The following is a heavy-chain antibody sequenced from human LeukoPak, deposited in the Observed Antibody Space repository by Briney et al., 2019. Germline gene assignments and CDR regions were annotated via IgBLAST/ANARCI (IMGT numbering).Heavy chain of an antibody. CDR1: GFTFSSYS. CDR2: IKQDGSEK. D-gene: IGHD6-19*01. V-gene: IGHV3-7*01. J-gene: IGHJ6*02. CDR3: ARMDGRYYYYYGLDV. Sequence: GGSLRLSCAASGFTFSSYSMNWVRQTPGKGLEWVANIKQDGSEKDYVDSVKGRFTISRDNAKNSLFLQMNSLRVEDTAVYYCARMDGRYYYYYGLDVWGQGTTVTVSS.